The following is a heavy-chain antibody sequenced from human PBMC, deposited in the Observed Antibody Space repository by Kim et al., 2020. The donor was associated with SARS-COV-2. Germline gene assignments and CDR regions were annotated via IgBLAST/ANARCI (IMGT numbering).Heavy chain of an antibody. CDR1: GGSFSGYY. CDR3: ARMTAATRFYYYYYGMDV. V-gene: IGHV4-34*01. Sequence: SETLSLTCAVYGGSFSGYYWSWIRQPPGKGLEWIGEINHSGSTNYNPSLKSRVTISVDTSKNQFSLKLSSVTAAYTTVYYCARMTAATRFYYYYYGMDV. J-gene: IGHJ6*01. D-gene: IGHD1-26*01. CDR2: INHSGST.